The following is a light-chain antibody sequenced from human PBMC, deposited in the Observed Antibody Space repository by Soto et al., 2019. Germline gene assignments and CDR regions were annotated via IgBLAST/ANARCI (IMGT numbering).Light chain of an antibody. J-gene: IGKJ3*01. Sequence: EIVMTQSPATLSVSPGERATLSCRASQSVSSNLAWYQQKPGPAPRLLIYGASTRATVIPARFSGSGSGTEFTLTISSLQSEDFAVYYCQQYSNWPITFGPGTKVDIK. CDR3: QQYSNWPIT. CDR2: GAS. V-gene: IGKV3-15*01. CDR1: QSVSSN.